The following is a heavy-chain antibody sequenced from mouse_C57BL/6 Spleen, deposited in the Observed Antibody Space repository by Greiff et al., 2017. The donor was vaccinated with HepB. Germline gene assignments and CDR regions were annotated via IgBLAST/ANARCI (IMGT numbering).Heavy chain of an antibody. CDR1: GYTFTSYW. V-gene: IGHV1-59*01. CDR3: ARRGVGRENFDY. J-gene: IGHJ2*01. D-gene: IGHD1-1*01. Sequence: QVQLQQPGAELVRPGTSVKLSCKASGYTFTSYWMHWVKQRPGQGLEWIGVIDPSDSYTNYNQKFKGKATLTVDTSSSTAYMQLSSLTSEDSAVYYCARRGVGRENFDYWGQGTTLTVSS. CDR2: IDPSDSYT.